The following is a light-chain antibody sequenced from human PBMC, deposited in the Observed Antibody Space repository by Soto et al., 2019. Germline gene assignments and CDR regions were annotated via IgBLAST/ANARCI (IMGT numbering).Light chain of an antibody. CDR3: QSYDSSNVV. V-gene: IGLV6-57*03. Sequence: NFMLTQPHSVLESPGKTVTISCTRSSGSIASNYVQWYQQRPGSAPTPVIYEDNQRPSGIPDRFSGSIDSSSNSASLTISGLKTEDEADYYCQSYDSSNVVFGGGTQLTVL. CDR2: EDN. J-gene: IGLJ2*01. CDR1: SGSIASNY.